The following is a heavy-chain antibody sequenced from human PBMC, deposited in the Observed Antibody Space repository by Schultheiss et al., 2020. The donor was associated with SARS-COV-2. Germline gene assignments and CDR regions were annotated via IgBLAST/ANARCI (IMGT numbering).Heavy chain of an antibody. CDR3: ARRLKYYYDSSGYPNWFDP. CDR2: INHSGST. J-gene: IGHJ5*02. D-gene: IGHD3-22*01. V-gene: IGHV4-34*01. Sequence: SETLSLTCAVYGGSFSGYYWSWIRQPPGKGLEWIGEINHSGSTIYNPSLKSRVTISVDTSKNQFSLKLSSVTAADTAVYYCARRLKYYYDSSGYPNWFDPWGQGTLVTVSS. CDR1: GGSFSGYY.